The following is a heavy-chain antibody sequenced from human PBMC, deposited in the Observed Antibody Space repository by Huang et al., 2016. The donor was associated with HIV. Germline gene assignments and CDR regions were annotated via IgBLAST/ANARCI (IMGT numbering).Heavy chain of an antibody. D-gene: IGHD2-15*01. CDR1: GFIFSNFG. CDR2: IAYDGRRD. Sequence: QVQLVESGGGVVQPGTSLRLSCAASGFIFSNFGMHWVRQAPGKGVEWVAVIAYDGRRDRYSDSVKGRFTISRDNDKNTLSLEMNRLRHDDTAVYYCAKESRWFSDFDQWGQGTLVTVSS. CDR3: AKESRWFSDFDQ. J-gene: IGHJ5*02. V-gene: IGHV3-30*18.